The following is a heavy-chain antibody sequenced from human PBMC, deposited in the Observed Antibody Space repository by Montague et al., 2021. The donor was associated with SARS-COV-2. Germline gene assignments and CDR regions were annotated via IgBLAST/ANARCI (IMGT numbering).Heavy chain of an antibody. V-gene: IGHV3-53*01. J-gene: IGHJ3*02. CDR2: TYSGGDT. CDR1: GFTVNSNY. Sequence: SLRLSCAASGFTVNSNYMSWVRQAPGKGLEWVALTYSGGDTTYAVSVRDRFTISRDNSKNTLYLQMNSLRVEDTAVFYCARGGVGATWAFDIWGQGTMVTVSS. CDR3: ARGGVGATWAFDI. D-gene: IGHD1-26*01.